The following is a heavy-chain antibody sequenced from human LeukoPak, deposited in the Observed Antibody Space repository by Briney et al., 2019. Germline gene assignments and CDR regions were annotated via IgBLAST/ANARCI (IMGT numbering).Heavy chain of an antibody. V-gene: IGHV4-38-2*02. CDR3: ARDAGDITWYYFDY. Sequence: PSETLSLTCTVSGYSISSGYYWGWIRQPPGKGLEWIGSIYHSGSTYYNPSLKSRVTISVDTSKNQFSLKLSSVTAADTAVYYCARDAGDITWYYFDYWGQGTLVTVSS. J-gene: IGHJ4*02. CDR1: GYSISSGYY. CDR2: IYHSGST. D-gene: IGHD2-15*01.